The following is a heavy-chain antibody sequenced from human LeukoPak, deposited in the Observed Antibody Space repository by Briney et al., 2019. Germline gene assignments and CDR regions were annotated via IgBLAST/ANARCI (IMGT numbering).Heavy chain of an antibody. CDR3: AKDSWGSVKVDC. V-gene: IGHV3-23*01. CDR1: GFTFSNFV. CDR2: ISGSGDNT. J-gene: IGHJ4*02. Sequence: GGSLRLSCAASGFTFSNFVMSWVRQAPGKGLEWVSAISGSGDNTYYADSVKGRFTISRDNSNNTLYLQISSLRAEDTAVYYCAKDSWGSVKVDCWGQGTLVTVSP. D-gene: IGHD4-11*01.